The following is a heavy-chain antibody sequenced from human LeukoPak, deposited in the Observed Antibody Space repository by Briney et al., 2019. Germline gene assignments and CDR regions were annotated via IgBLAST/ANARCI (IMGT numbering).Heavy chain of an antibody. J-gene: IGHJ3*02. CDR1: GYSISSGYY. D-gene: IGHD4-17*01. CDR3: ARGYGEGAFDI. CDR2: IYHSGST. Sequence: MPSETLSLTCTVSGYSISSGYYWGWIRQPPGKGLEWIGSIYHSGSTYYDPSLKSRVTISVDTSKNQFSLKLSSVTAADTAVYYCARGYGEGAFDIWGQGTMVTVSS. V-gene: IGHV4-38-2*02.